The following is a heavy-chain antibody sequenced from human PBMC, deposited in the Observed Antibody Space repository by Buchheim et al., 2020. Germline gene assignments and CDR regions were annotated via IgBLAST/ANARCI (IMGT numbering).Heavy chain of an antibody. Sequence: VQLVESGGGLVQPGGSLRLSCAASGFTFSDLWMHWVRQTPGKGLMWVSRINSDGSSTIYGESAKGRFTVSRDNAKNTLYLQMNSLRAEDTGVYYCARDPLLNGGTLDYWGQGT. D-gene: IGHD1-1*01. CDR2: INSDGSST. V-gene: IGHV3-74*01. CDR1: GFTFSDLW. J-gene: IGHJ4*02. CDR3: ARDPLLNGGTLDY.